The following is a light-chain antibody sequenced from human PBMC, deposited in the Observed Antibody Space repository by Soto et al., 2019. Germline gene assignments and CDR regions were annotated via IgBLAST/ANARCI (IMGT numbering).Light chain of an antibody. CDR1: QYIGNY. Sequence: DIPVTQSPPSLSASVGDRVTITCRASQYIGNYLNWYQHKPGEAPKLLIYSESSLQVGVASRFSGSASGTDFTLTIDSLQADDFASYYCQSNYILPWAFGQGTKVELK. CDR3: QSNYILPWA. V-gene: IGKV1-39*01. J-gene: IGKJ1*01. CDR2: SES.